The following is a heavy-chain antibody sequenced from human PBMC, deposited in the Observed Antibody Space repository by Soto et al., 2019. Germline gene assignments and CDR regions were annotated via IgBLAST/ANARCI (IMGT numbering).Heavy chain of an antibody. CDR3: AREGYCSSSMCYGGYYYMDV. V-gene: IGHV1-18*01. Sequence: QVQLVQSGGEVKNPGASVKVSCKAFGYTLTNYGISWVRQAPGQGLEWMGWISAYNGHANYAQKCQGRVRLTTDRPTTTAYMELRSLGSDDTAEYYCAREGYCSSSMCYGGYYYMDVWGKGTTVTVS. CDR1: GYTLTNYG. J-gene: IGHJ6*03. CDR2: ISAYNGHA. D-gene: IGHD2-2*01.